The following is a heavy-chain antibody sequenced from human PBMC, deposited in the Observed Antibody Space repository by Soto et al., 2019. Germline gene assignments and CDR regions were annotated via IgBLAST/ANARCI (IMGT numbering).Heavy chain of an antibody. CDR2: ISYDGSNK. Sequence: GGSLRLSCAASGFTFSSYGMHWVRQAPGKGLEWVAVISYDGSNKYYADSVKGRFTISRDNSKNTLYLQMNSLRAEDTAVYYCAKLFTPDIVVVPAAIATPGRFDYWGQGTLVTVSS. J-gene: IGHJ4*02. D-gene: IGHD2-2*01. CDR1: GFTFSSYG. V-gene: IGHV3-30*18. CDR3: AKLFTPDIVVVPAAIATPGRFDY.